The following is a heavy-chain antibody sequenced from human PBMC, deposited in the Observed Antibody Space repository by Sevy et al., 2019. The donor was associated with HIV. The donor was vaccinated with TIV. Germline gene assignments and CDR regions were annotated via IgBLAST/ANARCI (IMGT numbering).Heavy chain of an antibody. Sequence: GGSLRLSCGASGFTFSNAWMTWVRQAPGKGLEWVGRIKSKSEGGTTDYAAPVKGRFTISRDDSKNTLYLQMNSLKSDDAAVYYCDNNRGYCIDGVCGEDFDSWGQGTLVTVSS. CDR2: IKSKSEGGTT. CDR1: GFTFSNAW. J-gene: IGHJ4*02. D-gene: IGHD2-8*01. CDR3: DNNRGYCIDGVCGEDFDS. V-gene: IGHV3-15*01.